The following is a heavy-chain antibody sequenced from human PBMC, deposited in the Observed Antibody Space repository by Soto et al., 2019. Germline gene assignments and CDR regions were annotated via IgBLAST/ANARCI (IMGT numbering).Heavy chain of an antibody. CDR1: GGSISSGGYS. V-gene: IGHV4-30-2*01. Sequence: QLQLQESGSGLVKPSQTLSLTCAVSGGSISSGGYSWSWIRQPPGKGLEYIGYIYNSGSTYYNPSLKRRVTISVDRSKNPFSLKLSSVTAADTAVYYCARVRSGWGIDYWGQGTLVTVSS. CDR3: ARVRSGWGIDY. D-gene: IGHD6-19*01. CDR2: IYNSGST. J-gene: IGHJ4*02.